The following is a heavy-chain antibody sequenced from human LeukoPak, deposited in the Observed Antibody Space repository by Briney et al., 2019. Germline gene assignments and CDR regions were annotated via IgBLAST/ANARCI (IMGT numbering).Heavy chain of an antibody. CDR3: TTFYHEYSPH. J-gene: IGHJ4*02. CDR1: GFTFSSYA. V-gene: IGHV3-15*01. Sequence: GGSLRLSCAASGFTFSSYAMIWVRQAPGKGLEWVGRIKSNADGGTPDYAAPARGRFTISRDDSKNTLYLQMNSLKTEDTAVYYCTTFYHEYSPHWGRGTLVTVSS. D-gene: IGHD2/OR15-2a*01. CDR2: IKSNADGGTP.